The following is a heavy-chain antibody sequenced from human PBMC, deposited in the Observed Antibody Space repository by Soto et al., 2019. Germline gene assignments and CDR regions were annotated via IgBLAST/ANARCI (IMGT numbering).Heavy chain of an antibody. Sequence: PSETLSLTCTVSGGSISSVDYYWSWIRQPPGKGLEWIGYIYYSGSTYYNPSLKSRVTISVETSKNQFSLKLSSVTAADTAVYYCARSDYSKSSPVPDGLDVWGQGSTVTVSS. D-gene: IGHD6-6*01. J-gene: IGHJ6*02. CDR2: IYYSGST. CDR1: GGSISSVDYY. V-gene: IGHV4-30-4*01. CDR3: ARSDYSKSSPVPDGLDV.